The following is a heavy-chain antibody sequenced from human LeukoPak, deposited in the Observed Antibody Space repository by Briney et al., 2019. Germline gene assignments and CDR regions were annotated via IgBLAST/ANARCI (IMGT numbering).Heavy chain of an antibody. J-gene: IGHJ4*02. Sequence: GGSLRLSCAASGLTFSSYAMSWVRQAPGKGLEWVSAISGSGGSTYYADSVKGRFTISRDNSKNALYLQMNSLRAEDTAVYYCAKDRGSGWYWDYWGQGTLVTVSS. D-gene: IGHD6-19*01. CDR1: GLTFSSYA. V-gene: IGHV3-23*01. CDR3: AKDRGSGWYWDY. CDR2: ISGSGGST.